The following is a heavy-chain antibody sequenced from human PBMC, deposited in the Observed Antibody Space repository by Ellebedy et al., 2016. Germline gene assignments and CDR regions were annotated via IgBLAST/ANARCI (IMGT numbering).Heavy chain of an antibody. CDR3: AREIGRGLPYISSGYPLGY. D-gene: IGHD3-22*01. V-gene: IGHV1-2*04. Sequence: ASVKVSCKASGYTFTGYYMHWVRQAPGQGLEWMGWINPNSGGTNYAQKFQGWVTMTRDTSISTAYMELSRLRSDDTAVYYCAREIGRGLPYISSGYPLGYWGQGTLVTVSS. CDR1: GYTFTGYY. J-gene: IGHJ4*02. CDR2: INPNSGGT.